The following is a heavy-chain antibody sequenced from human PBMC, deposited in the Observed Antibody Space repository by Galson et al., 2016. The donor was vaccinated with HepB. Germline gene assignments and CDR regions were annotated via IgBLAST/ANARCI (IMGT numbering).Heavy chain of an antibody. J-gene: IGHJ3*01. CDR3: ARVYPGVTFDF. Sequence: SVKVSCKASGYTFSSYEISWVRQAPGQGLEWMGWISAYNGITNYPQKLQGRVTMTTDASTSTAYMELRSLTSDDTAVYYCARVYPGVTFDFWGQGTMVTVSS. CDR1: GYTFSSYE. CDR2: ISAYNGIT. V-gene: IGHV1-18*01. D-gene: IGHD2-8*01.